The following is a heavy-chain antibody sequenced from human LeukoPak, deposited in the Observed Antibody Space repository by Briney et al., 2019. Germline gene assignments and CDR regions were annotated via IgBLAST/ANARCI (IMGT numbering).Heavy chain of an antibody. CDR2: INQDGSEK. J-gene: IGHJ4*02. D-gene: IGHD2-2*01. V-gene: IGHV3-7*03. Sequence: PGGSLRLSCAASGFTFSSYWMSWVRQAPGKGLEWVANINQDGSEKYYVDSVKGRFTISRDDAKNSLYLQMNSLRAEDTAVYYCARDSSDILVVPAAMRGGDTFDYWGQGTLVTVSS. CDR3: ARDSSDILVVPAAMRGGDTFDY. CDR1: GFTFSSYW.